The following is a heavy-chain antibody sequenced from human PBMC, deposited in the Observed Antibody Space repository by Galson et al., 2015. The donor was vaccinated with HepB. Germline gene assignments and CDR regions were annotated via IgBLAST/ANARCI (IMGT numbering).Heavy chain of an antibody. CDR3: ARYHCSSTSCYAGGTDDAFDI. CDR1: GYTFTSYA. CDR2: INAGNGNT. D-gene: IGHD2-2*01. J-gene: IGHJ3*02. Sequence: SVKVSCKASGYTFTSYAMHWVRQAPGQRLEWMGWINAGNGNTKYSQKFQGRVTITRDTSASTAYMELSSLRSEDTAVYYCARYHCSSTSCYAGGTDDAFDIWGQGTMVTVSS. V-gene: IGHV1-3*01.